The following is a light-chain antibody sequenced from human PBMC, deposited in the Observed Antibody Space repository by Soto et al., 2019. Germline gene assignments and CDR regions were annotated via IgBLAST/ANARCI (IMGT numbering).Light chain of an antibody. Sequence: QSALTQPASVSGSPGQSITISCTGTSSAVGGYNYVSWYQQHPGKAPKLMIYDVSNRPSGVSNRFSGSKSGNTASLTISGLQAEDEADYYCSSYTSSSTPRVVFGGGTKVTVL. CDR1: SSAVGGYNY. CDR3: SSYTSSSTPRVV. J-gene: IGLJ2*01. CDR2: DVS. V-gene: IGLV2-14*01.